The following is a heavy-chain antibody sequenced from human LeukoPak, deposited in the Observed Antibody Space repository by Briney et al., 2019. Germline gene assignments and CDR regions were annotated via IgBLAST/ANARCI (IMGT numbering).Heavy chain of an antibody. D-gene: IGHD2-2*01. V-gene: IGHV4-4*07. CDR3: ARDDSYLWFDP. CDR1: GGSFSGYY. J-gene: IGHJ5*02. Sequence: PSETLSLTCAVYGGSFSGYYWSWIRQPAGKGLEWIGRIYTSGSTNYNPSLKSRVTMSVDTSKNQFSLKLGSVTAADTAVYYCARDDSYLWFDPWGQGTLVTVSS. CDR2: IYTSGST.